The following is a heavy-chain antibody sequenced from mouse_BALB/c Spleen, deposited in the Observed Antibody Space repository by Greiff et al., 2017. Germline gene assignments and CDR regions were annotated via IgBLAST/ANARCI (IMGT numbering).Heavy chain of an antibody. Sequence: DVKLVESGGGLVKPGGSLKLSCAASGFAFSSYDMSWVRQTPEKRLEWVAYISSGGGSTYYPDTVKGRFTISRDNAKNTLYLQMSSLKSEDTAMYYCARQYYDSFDYWGQGTTLTVSS. V-gene: IGHV5-12-1*01. J-gene: IGHJ2*01. D-gene: IGHD1-1*01. CDR2: ISSGGGST. CDR1: GFAFSSYD. CDR3: ARQYYDSFDY.